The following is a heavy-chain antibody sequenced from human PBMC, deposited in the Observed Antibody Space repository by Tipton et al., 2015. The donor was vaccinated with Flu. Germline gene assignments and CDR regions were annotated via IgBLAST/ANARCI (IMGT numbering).Heavy chain of an antibody. J-gene: IGHJ5*02. D-gene: IGHD5-12*01. Sequence: SLRLSCAASGFTFSSYEMNWVRQAPGKGLEWVSYISSSGSTIYYADSVKGRFTISRDNAKNSLYLQMNSLRAEDTAVYYCARDLYSGYEPWGQGTLVTVSS. CDR2: ISSSGSTI. V-gene: IGHV3-48*03. CDR3: ARDLYSGYEP. CDR1: GFTFSSYE.